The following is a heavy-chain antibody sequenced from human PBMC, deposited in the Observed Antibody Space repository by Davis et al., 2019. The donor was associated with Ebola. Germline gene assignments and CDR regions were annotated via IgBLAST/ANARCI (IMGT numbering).Heavy chain of an antibody. CDR2: IYPGDSDT. D-gene: IGHD2-8*02. Sequence: PGGSLRLSCKTSGYSYITYWIAWVRQMPGKGLEWMGIIYPGDSDTRYSPSFRGQVTISADKSMKTAFLQWSSLKASDTAMYYCASLRRTITGMDDAFDIWGQGTMVTVSS. CDR3: ASLRRTITGMDDAFDI. CDR1: GYSYITYW. V-gene: IGHV5-51*01. J-gene: IGHJ3*02.